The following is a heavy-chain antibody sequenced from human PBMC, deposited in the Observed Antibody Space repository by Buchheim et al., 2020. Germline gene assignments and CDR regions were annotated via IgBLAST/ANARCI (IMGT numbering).Heavy chain of an antibody. CDR1: GFTFSNAW. J-gene: IGHJ1*01. CDR3: TTDTYYDSSAGPFQH. D-gene: IGHD3-22*01. Sequence: EVQLVESGGGLVKPGGSLRLSCAASGFTFSNAWMSWVRQAPGKGLEWVGRIKSKTVGGTTDYAAPVTGRFTISRDNSKSTLYLQMNSLKTEDTAVYYCTTDTYYDSSAGPFQHWGQGTL. CDR2: IKSKTVGGTT. V-gene: IGHV3-15*01.